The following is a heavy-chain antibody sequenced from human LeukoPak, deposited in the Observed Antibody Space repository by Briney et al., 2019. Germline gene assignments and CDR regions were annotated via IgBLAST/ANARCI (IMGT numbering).Heavy chain of an antibody. V-gene: IGHV5-51*01. J-gene: IGHJ4*02. CDR3: ARQEGSTSSLYYFDY. D-gene: IGHD2-2*01. CDR1: GYSFTSYW. Sequence: GESLKISCKGSGYSFTSYWIGWVRQMPGKGLEWMGIIYPGDSDTRYSPSFQGQVTISADKSISTAYLQWSSLKASDTATYFCARQEGSTSSLYYFDYWGQGTLVTVSS. CDR2: IYPGDSDT.